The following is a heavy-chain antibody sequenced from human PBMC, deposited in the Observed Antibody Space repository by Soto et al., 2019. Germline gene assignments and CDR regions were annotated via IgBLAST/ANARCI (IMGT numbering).Heavy chain of an antibody. CDR1: GFTFSNYG. J-gene: IGHJ6*04. V-gene: IGHV3-23*01. D-gene: IGHD6-19*01. CDR2: ITGSGGST. CDR3: AKARRVYTSGWYFGFRYYDGLDV. Sequence: EVQLLESGGGLVQPGGSLRLSCAASGFTFSNYGMDWVRQAPGRGLEWVSSITGSGGSTDYADSVKGRFTISRENSKNTLNLEMKSLRADDTAVHYCAKARRVYTSGWYFGFRYYDGLDVWGNGTTVTVS.